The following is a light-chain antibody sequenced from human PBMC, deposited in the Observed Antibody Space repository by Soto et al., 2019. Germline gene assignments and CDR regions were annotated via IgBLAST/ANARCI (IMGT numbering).Light chain of an antibody. CDR2: SNN. V-gene: IGLV1-44*01. J-gene: IGLJ1*01. CDR1: SSNIGSNT. Sequence: QSVLTQPPSASGTPGQRVTISCSGSSSNIGSNTVNWYQQLPGTAPKLLIYSNNQRHSGVPDRFSGSKSGTSASLAISGLQSEDEADYYCAAWDDSLNGNYVFGTGTKLTVL. CDR3: AAWDDSLNGNYV.